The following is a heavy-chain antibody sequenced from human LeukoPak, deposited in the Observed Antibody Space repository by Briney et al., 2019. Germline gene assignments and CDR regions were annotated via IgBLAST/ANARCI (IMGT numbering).Heavy chain of an antibody. CDR1: GFTFDDFA. V-gene: IGHV3-9*01. J-gene: IGHJ4*02. D-gene: IGHD6-6*01. CDR2: ISWNSGSI. CDR3: AKSLWSSSSGYFDY. Sequence: PGRSLRLSCAASGFTFDDFAMHWVRQVPGKGLEWVSGISWNSGSIVYADSVKGRFTISKDSAKNSLFLQMNSLRPEDTALYYCAKSLWSSSSGYFDYWGQGALVTVTS.